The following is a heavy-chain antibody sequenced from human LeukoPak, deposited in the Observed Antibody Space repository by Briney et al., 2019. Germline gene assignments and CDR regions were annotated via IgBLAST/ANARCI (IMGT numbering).Heavy chain of an antibody. V-gene: IGHV3-7*01. CDR1: GFTFSSYW. Sequence: PGGSLRLSCAASGFTFSSYWMSWVRQAPGKGLEWVANIKQDGSERYHVDSVKGRFTISRDNAKNSLHLQMNSLRAEDTAVYCCATMGLKPLPYYFDYWGQGTLVTVSS. J-gene: IGHJ4*02. D-gene: IGHD3/OR15-3a*01. CDR2: IKQDGSER. CDR3: ATMGLKPLPYYFDY.